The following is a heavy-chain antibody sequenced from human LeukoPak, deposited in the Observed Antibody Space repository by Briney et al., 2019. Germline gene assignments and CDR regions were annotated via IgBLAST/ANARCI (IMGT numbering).Heavy chain of an antibody. CDR2: INHSGST. D-gene: IGHD4-23*01. CDR1: GGSFSGYY. Sequence: SETLSLTCAVCGGSFSGYYWSWIRQPPGKGLEWIGEINHSGSTNYNPSLESRVTISVDTSKNQFSLKLSSVTAADTAVYYCARGQVVTPRYFDLWGRGTLVTVSS. V-gene: IGHV4-34*01. CDR3: ARGQVVTPRYFDL. J-gene: IGHJ2*01.